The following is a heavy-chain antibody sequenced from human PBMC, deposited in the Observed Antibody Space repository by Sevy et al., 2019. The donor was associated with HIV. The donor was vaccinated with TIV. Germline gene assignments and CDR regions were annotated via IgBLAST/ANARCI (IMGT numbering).Heavy chain of an antibody. CDR1: GGSFSGYY. Sequence: SETLSLTCAVYGGSFSGYYWSWIRQPPGKGLEWIGEINHSGCTNYNPSLKSRVTISVDTSKNQFSLKLSSVTAADTAVYYCVRGRPRYYDSSGLRVYFDYWGQGTLVTVSS. CDR2: INHSGCT. J-gene: IGHJ4*02. V-gene: IGHV4-34*01. CDR3: VRGRPRYYDSSGLRVYFDY. D-gene: IGHD3-22*01.